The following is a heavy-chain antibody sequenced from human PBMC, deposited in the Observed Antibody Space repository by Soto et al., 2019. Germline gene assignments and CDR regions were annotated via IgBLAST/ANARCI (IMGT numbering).Heavy chain of an antibody. D-gene: IGHD2-2*01. CDR2: IWYDGSNK. Sequence: QVQLVESGGGVVQPGRSLRLSCAASGFTFSSYGMHWVRQAPGKGLEWVAVIWYDGSNKYYADSVKGRFTISRDNSKNTLYLQMNSLRDEDTAVYYCASQHGFRPYAFDIWGQGTMVTVSS. V-gene: IGHV3-33*01. CDR1: GFTFSSYG. CDR3: ASQHGFRPYAFDI. J-gene: IGHJ3*02.